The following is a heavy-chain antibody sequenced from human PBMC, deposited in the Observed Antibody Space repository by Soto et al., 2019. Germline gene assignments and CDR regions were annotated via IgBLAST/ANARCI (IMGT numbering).Heavy chain of an antibody. CDR2: ISGSGGST. CDR1: GFTFSSYA. J-gene: IGHJ6*02. Sequence: GGSLRLSCAASGFTFSSYAMSWVRQAPGKGLEWVSAISGSGGSTYYADSVKGRFTISRDNSKNTLYLQMNSLRAEDTAVYYCAKFIVVVPAAKYYYYGMDVWGQRTTVTDYS. D-gene: IGHD2-2*01. V-gene: IGHV3-23*01. CDR3: AKFIVVVPAAKYYYYGMDV.